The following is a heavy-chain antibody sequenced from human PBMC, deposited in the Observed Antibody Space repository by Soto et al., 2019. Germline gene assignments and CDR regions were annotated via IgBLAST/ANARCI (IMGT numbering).Heavy chain of an antibody. CDR2: IYWDDGK. CDR3: AHARHPYYSCGRDV. CDR1: GFSLTTSGVG. V-gene: IGHV2-5*02. J-gene: IGHJ6*02. Sequence: QITLKESGPTLVKPTQTLTLTCTFSGFSLTTSGVGVGWIRQPPGKALEWLALIYWDDGKRYSPSLKSRLTITKDTSKIQVVLTMTNMDPVDTATSYCAHARHPYYSCGRDVWGQGTTVTVSS.